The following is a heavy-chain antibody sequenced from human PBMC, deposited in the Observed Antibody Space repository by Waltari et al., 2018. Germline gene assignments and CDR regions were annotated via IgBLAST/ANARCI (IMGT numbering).Heavy chain of an antibody. V-gene: IGHV3-23*01. CDR3: AKDIYSSSWYDAFDI. J-gene: IGHJ3*02. Sequence: EVQLLESGGGLVQPGGSLRLSCAASGFTFRSYAMSWVRQAPGKGLEWVSALSGSGGSTYYADSVKGRFTISRDNSKNTLYLQMNSLRAEDTAVYYCAKDIYSSSWYDAFDIWGQGTMVTVSS. D-gene: IGHD6-13*01. CDR1: GFTFRSYA. CDR2: LSGSGGST.